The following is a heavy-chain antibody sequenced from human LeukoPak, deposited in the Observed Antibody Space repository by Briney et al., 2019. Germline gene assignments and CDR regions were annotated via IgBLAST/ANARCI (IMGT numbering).Heavy chain of an antibody. CDR1: GYTFTGYY. J-gene: IGHJ5*02. D-gene: IGHD6-13*01. Sequence: ASVKVSCKASGYTFTGYYMHWVRQAPGQGLEWMGWINPNSGGTNYAQKFQGRVTMTRDTSISTAYMELSRLRSDDTAVYYCARGVPRFQQPHNWFDPWGQGTLVTVSS. CDR3: ARGVPRFQQPHNWFDP. CDR2: INPNSGGT. V-gene: IGHV1-2*02.